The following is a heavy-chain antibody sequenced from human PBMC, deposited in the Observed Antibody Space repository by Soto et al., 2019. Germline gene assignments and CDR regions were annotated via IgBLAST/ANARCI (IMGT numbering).Heavy chain of an antibody. CDR2: IFPSGSS. J-gene: IGHJ4*02. D-gene: IGHD2-15*01. CDR3: ARNGGGTAYFDS. CDR1: GGSITTGFCY. V-gene: IGHV4-31*03. Sequence: TSETLSLTCSVSGGSITTGFCYWSWIRQNAGEGLEWIGNIFPSGSSHFNPSFKSRSQLFVDTSKNQFSLRLDSVTAADTALYRCARNGGGTAYFDSWGRGMLVTVSS.